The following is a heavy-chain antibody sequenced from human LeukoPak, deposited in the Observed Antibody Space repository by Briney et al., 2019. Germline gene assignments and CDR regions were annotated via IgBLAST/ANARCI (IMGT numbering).Heavy chain of an antibody. CDR2: ISGDGSST. CDR1: GFTFSSYW. J-gene: IGHJ5*02. V-gene: IGHV3-74*01. Sequence: GGSLRLSCAASGFTFSSYWMHWVRQAPGKGLVWLSRISGDGSSTSYADAVKGRFTISRDNTKNTLYLQMNSLRAEDTAVYYCARPSVGFDPWGQGTLVTVSS. CDR3: ARPSVGFDP.